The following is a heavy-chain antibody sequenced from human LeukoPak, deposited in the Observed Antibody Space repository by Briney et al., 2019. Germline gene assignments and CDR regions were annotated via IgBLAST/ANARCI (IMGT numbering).Heavy chain of an antibody. CDR2: ISGSGGST. V-gene: IGHV3-23*01. J-gene: IGHJ4*02. CDR3: AKQLNYYGSGSYPGYFDY. CDR1: GFTFSSYG. D-gene: IGHD3-10*01. Sequence: GGSLRLSCAASGFTFSSYGMSWVRQAPEKGLEWVSAISGSGGSTYYADSVKGRFTISRDNSKNTLYLQMNSLRAEDTAVYYCAKQLNYYGSGSYPGYFDYWGQGTLVTVSS.